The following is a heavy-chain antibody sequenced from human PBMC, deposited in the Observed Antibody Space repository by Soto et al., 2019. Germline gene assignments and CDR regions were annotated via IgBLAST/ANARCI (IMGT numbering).Heavy chain of an antibody. Sequence: QVQLVESGGGVVQPGRSLRLSCAASGFTFSSYGMHWFRQAPGKGLEWVAVISYDGSNKYYADSVKGRFTISRDNSKNTLYLQMNSLRAEDTAVYYCAKARRFLDDAFDIWGQGTMVTVSS. V-gene: IGHV3-30*18. D-gene: IGHD1-1*01. J-gene: IGHJ3*02. CDR2: ISYDGSNK. CDR1: GFTFSSYG. CDR3: AKARRFLDDAFDI.